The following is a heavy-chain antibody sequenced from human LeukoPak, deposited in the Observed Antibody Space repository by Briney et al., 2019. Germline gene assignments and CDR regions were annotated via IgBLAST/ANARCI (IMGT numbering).Heavy chain of an antibody. D-gene: IGHD2-2*01. CDR1: GYSFSSYW. CDR3: ARHNEDKFCSGTSSKGIDY. CDR2: IYPSDSDT. Sequence: GESLKISCTGSGYSFSSYWIGWVRQMPGKGLEWMGIIYPSDSDTKYTPSFKGQVTISADKSNTTAYLQWSSLKASDTAMYYCARHNEDKFCSGTSSKGIDYWGQGTPVTVSS. V-gene: IGHV5-51*01. J-gene: IGHJ4*02.